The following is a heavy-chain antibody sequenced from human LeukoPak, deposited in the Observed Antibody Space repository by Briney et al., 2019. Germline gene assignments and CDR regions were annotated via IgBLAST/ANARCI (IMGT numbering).Heavy chain of an antibody. J-gene: IGHJ6*02. CDR2: ISYDGSNK. D-gene: IGHD3-16*01. V-gene: IGHV3-30*18. Sequence: PGGSLILSCAASRFTFNSYGIHGVRQAPGKGLEWVAVISYDGSNKYYADSVKGQFTISRDNSKNTLYLQINSPRAEDTAVYYCAKDWGSGARYYFYGMDVWGQGTTVTVSS. CDR1: RFTFNSYG. CDR3: AKDWGSGARYYFYGMDV.